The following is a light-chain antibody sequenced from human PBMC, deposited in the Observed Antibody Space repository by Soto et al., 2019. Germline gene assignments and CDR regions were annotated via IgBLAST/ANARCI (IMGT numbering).Light chain of an antibody. V-gene: IGKV3-20*01. CDR1: QSVSSSY. J-gene: IGKJ5*01. CDR3: QQYNDRPPIT. Sequence: EIVLTQSPGTLSLSPGARATLSCRASQSVSSSYLAWYQKKPGQAPRLLIYGAFSRATGIPDRFSGSGSGSEFTLTISGLQSEDFAVYYCQQYNDRPPITFGQGTRLEIK. CDR2: GAF.